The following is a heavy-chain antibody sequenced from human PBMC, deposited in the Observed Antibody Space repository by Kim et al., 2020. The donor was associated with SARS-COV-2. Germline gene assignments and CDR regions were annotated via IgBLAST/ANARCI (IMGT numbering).Heavy chain of an antibody. V-gene: IGHV1-46*01. J-gene: IGHJ2*01. CDR2: VNPGDGDT. CDR1: GYTFINYY. CDR3: VGERARAQYFDL. Sequence: ASVKVSCKASGYTFINYYFHWVRQAPGQGLEWMGIVNPGDGDTSYTQKFQGRVTMTRDTSTSTVFMELGSLTSEDTAVYYCVGERARAQYFDLWGHGTLVTVSS.